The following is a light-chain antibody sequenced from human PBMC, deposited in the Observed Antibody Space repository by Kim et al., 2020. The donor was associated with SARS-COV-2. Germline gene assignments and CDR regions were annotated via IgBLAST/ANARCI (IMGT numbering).Light chain of an antibody. CDR3: QVWDSRRDHVV. CDR2: YDN. Sequence: SYELTQSPSMSVAPGQTARITCERDNIGGETVHWYQQRPGQAPVLVIFYDNDRPSGIPDRFSGSNSGNTATLTISRVEAGDEGVYYCQVWDSRRDHVVFGGGTQLTVL. V-gene: IGLV3-21*04. CDR1: NIGGET. J-gene: IGLJ3*02.